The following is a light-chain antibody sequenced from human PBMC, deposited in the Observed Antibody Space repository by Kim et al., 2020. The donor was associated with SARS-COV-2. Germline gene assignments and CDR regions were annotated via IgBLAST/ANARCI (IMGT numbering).Light chain of an antibody. V-gene: IGLV3-1*01. CDR1: KLGNKY. Sequence: VSPGQTASVSCSGDKLGNKYAYWYQQKPGQSPILVIYQDAKRPSGIPERFSGSNSGNTATLTISGTQAMDEADYYCQAWERSTAIFGGGTQLTVL. J-gene: IGLJ2*01. CDR2: QDA. CDR3: QAWERSTAI.